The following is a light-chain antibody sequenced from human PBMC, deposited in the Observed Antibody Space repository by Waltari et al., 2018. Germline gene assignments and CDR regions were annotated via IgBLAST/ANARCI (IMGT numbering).Light chain of an antibody. CDR2: GAS. CDR3: QHYVRLPAT. Sequence: EIVLTQSPGSLSSSPGERVTPPCRASQSVSRALAWYQQKPGQAPRLLIFGASNSATGIPDRFSGSGSETDFSLTISRLEPEDFAVYYCQHYVRLPATFGRGTKVEIK. J-gene: IGKJ1*01. V-gene: IGKV3-20*01. CDR1: QSVSRA.